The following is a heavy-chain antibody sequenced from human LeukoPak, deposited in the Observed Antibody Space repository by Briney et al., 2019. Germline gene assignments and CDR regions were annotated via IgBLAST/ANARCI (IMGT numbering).Heavy chain of an antibody. CDR2: ISGSGGST. Sequence: GGSLRLSCAASGFTFSSYAMSWVRQAPGKGLEWVSAISGSGGSTYYADSVKGRFTISRDNSKNTLYLQMNSLRAEDTAVYYCAKDGFIVLMVYGYFDYWGQGTLVTVSS. CDR3: AKDGFIVLMVYGYFDY. V-gene: IGHV3-23*01. D-gene: IGHD2-8*01. CDR1: GFTFSSYA. J-gene: IGHJ4*02.